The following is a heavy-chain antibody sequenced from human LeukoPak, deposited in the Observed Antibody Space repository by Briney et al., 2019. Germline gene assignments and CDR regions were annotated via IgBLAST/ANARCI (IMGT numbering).Heavy chain of an antibody. J-gene: IGHJ2*01. CDR2: ISGSGAIT. D-gene: IGHD6-25*01. CDR3: ARRSGHYYWYFDL. Sequence: GGSLRLSCAASGFTFSSYGMSWVRQAPGKGLDWVSTISGSGAITYYADSVKGRFTISRDNSKNTLYLQMNSLRAEDTAVYYCARRSGHYYWYFDLWGRGTLVTASS. V-gene: IGHV3-23*01. CDR1: GFTFSSYG.